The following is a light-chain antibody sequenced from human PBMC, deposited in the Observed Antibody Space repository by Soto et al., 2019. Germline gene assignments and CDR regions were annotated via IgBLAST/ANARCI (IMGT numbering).Light chain of an antibody. CDR1: SSDVGAYNY. CDR2: EVT. Sequence: QSVLPKPPSASGSPGQSVTISCTGTSSDVGAYNYVSWYQQHPGKAPKLMIYEVTKRPSGVPDRFSGSKSGNTASLTVSGLQAEDEADYYCSSYAGSNNLVFGGGTKVTVL. V-gene: IGLV2-8*01. CDR3: SSYAGSNNLV. J-gene: IGLJ2*01.